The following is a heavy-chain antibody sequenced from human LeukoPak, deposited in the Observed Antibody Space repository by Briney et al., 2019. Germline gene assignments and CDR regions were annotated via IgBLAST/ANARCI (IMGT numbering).Heavy chain of an antibody. D-gene: IGHD3-22*01. CDR3: ARGSYYDGGGYYSILYPFDY. Sequence: ASVKVSCKASGYTFTSYGISWVRQAPGQGLEWMGWISGNNDNPNYAQKLQGRVTMTTETSTSTAYMELRSLRSDDTAVYYCARGSYYDGGGYYSILYPFDYWGQGTLVTVSS. CDR1: GYTFTSYG. CDR2: ISGNNDNP. J-gene: IGHJ4*02. V-gene: IGHV1-18*01.